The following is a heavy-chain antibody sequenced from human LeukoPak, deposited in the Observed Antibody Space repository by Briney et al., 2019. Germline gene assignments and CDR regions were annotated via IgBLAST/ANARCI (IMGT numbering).Heavy chain of an antibody. V-gene: IGHV3-7*01. CDR1: GFIFTNYF. D-gene: IGHD3-16*01. CDR3: ARGSDDYVWGTHHYYGMDV. Sequence: GGSLRLSCAASGFIFTNYFMSWVRQAPGKGLEWVASIKHDGSEKYYVDSVRGRFTISRDNTMNSLYLQMNSLRAEDTAVYYCARGSDDYVWGTHHYYGMDVWGQGTTVTVSS. CDR2: IKHDGSEK. J-gene: IGHJ6*02.